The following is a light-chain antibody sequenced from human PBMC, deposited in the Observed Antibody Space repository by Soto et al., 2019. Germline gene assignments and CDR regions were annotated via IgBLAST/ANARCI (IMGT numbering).Light chain of an antibody. J-gene: IGKJ2*01. Sequence: EIVMTQSPATLSVSPGERATLSCRARQSVSSNLAWYHQKPGQAPRLLIYGASTGATGIPARFSGSGSGTEFTLTISSLQSEDFAVYYCQQYNNWPRTFGQGTKLEIK. V-gene: IGKV3-15*01. CDR1: QSVSSN. CDR2: GAS. CDR3: QQYNNWPRT.